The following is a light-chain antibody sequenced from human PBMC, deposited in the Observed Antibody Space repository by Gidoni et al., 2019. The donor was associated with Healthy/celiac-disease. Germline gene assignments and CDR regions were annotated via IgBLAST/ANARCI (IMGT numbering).Light chain of an antibody. V-gene: IGKV1-39*01. CDR2: AAS. J-gene: IGKJ4*01. CDR3: QQCYSTPLT. Sequence: DIQMTQPPPSLSASVGDRVTITCRASQSISSYLNWYQQKPGKAPKLLIYAASSLQSGVPSRFSGSGSGTDFTLTISSLQPEDFATYYCQQCYSTPLTFGGGTKVEIK. CDR1: QSISSY.